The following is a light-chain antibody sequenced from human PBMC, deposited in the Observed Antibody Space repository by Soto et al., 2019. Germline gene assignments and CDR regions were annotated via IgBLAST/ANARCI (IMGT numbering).Light chain of an antibody. CDR3: LQDYNYPYT. V-gene: IGKV1-6*02. CDR2: AAS. Sequence: AIQMTQSPSSLSASVGDTVTITCRASQDIRNDLDWYQQKPGKAPKLLIYAASSLQSGVPPRFSGSGSGTDFTLTISSLQPEDFATYYCLQDYNYPYTFGQGTKVEIK. J-gene: IGKJ2*01. CDR1: QDIRND.